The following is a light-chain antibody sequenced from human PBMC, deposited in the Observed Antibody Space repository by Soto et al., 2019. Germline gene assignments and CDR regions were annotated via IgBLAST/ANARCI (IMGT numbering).Light chain of an antibody. V-gene: IGKV3-20*01. CDR2: GAS. J-gene: IGKJ1*01. CDR1: QSVSNHY. Sequence: EIVLSQSPGTLSLSPGERATISCRASQSVSNHYLAWYQQIPGQAPRLLIYGASNRATGIPDRFSGSGCGTDFTLTISRLEAEDFAVYYCQQYGSSGTFGQGTKVDIK. CDR3: QQYGSSGT.